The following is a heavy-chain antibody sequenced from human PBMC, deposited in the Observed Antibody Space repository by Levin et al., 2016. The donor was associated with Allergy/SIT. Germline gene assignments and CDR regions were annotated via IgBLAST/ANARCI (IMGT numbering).Heavy chain of an antibody. CDR3: ARGLGSYGDYVPY. V-gene: IGHV4-34*01. D-gene: IGHD4-17*01. J-gene: IGHJ4*02. Sequence: SETLSLTCAVYGGSFSGYYWSWIRQPPGKGLEWIGEINHSGSTNYNPSLKSRVTISVDTSKNQFSLKLSSVTAADTAVYYCARGLGSYGDYVPYWGQGTLVTVSS. CDR2: INHSGST. CDR1: GGSFSGYY.